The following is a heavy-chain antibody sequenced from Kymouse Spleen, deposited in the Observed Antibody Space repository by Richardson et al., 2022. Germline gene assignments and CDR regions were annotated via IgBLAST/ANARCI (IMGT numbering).Heavy chain of an antibody. J-gene: IGHJ6*02. Sequence: EVQLVESGGGLVKPGGSLRLSCAASGFTFSNAWMSWVRQAPGKGLEWVGRIKSKTDGGTTDYAAPVKGRFTISRDDSKNTLYLQMNSLKTEDTAVYYCTGGFGELLSYYYYYGMDVWGQGTTVTVSS. CDR2: IKSKTDGGTT. V-gene: IGHV3-15*01. CDR1: GFTFSNAW. CDR3: TGGFGELLSYYYYYGMDV. D-gene: IGHD3-10*01.